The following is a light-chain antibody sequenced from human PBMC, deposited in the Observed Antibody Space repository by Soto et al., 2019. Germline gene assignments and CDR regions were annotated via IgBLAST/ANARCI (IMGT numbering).Light chain of an antibody. CDR1: QSVSTG. CDR2: SAS. Sequence: EIVMTQSPAALSVSPGEGATLSCRASQSVSTGLAWYQQKPGLPPRLLIYSASTRATGVPARFSGSGSGTEFTLTISSLQSEDFAIYYCPQDDQRYTFGQGTKLEIK. V-gene: IGKV3-15*01. J-gene: IGKJ2*01. CDR3: PQDDQRYT.